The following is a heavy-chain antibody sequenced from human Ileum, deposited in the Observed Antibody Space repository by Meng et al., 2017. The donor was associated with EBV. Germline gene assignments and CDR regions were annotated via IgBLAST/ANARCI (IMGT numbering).Heavy chain of an antibody. CDR1: GFTVSSYH. J-gene: IGHJ4*02. CDR2: IYIGGDT. CDR3: ARGPDWAKGGY. D-gene: IGHD3/OR15-3a*01. V-gene: IGHV3-53*01. Sequence: EVLLGGSVGCSIQPGVSLSLSCAPSGFTVSSYHMSWVRQAPGKGLEWVSTIYIGGDTFYADSVKDRFTISRDNSKNTLFLQMNRLTVEDTAVYYCARGPDWAKGGYWGLGTLVTV.